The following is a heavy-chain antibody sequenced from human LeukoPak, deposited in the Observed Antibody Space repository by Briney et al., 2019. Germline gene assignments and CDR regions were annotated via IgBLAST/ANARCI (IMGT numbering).Heavy chain of an antibody. J-gene: IGHJ4*02. CDR1: GFTFSSYG. Sequence: PGGSLRLSCAASGFTFSSYGMHWVRQAPGKGLEWVAVIWYDGSNKYYADSVKGRFTISRDDAKNSLFLQMDSLRDEDTAMYYCARDRWFGDDTWGYFDYWGQGTLVTVSS. CDR3: ARDRWFGDDTWGYFDY. CDR2: IWYDGSNK. V-gene: IGHV3-33*01. D-gene: IGHD3-10*01.